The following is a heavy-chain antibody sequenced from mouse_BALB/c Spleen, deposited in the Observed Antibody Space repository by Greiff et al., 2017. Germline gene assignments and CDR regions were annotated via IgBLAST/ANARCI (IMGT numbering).Heavy chain of an antibody. CDR1: GFTFSDYY. J-gene: IGHJ4*01. D-gene: IGHD2-14*01. Sequence: EVKVVESGGGLVKPGGSLKLSCAASGFTFSDYYMYWVRQTPEKRLEWVATISDGGSYTYYPDSVKGRFTISRDNAKNNLYLQMSSLKSEDTAMYYCAREGRYEGWAMDYWGQGTSVTVSS. V-gene: IGHV5-4*02. CDR2: ISDGGSYT. CDR3: AREGRYEGWAMDY.